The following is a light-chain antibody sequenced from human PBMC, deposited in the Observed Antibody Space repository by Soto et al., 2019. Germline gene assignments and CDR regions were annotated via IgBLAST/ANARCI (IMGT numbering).Light chain of an antibody. CDR2: DNN. V-gene: IGLV1-51*01. CDR3: ATWDGSLPGEV. J-gene: IGLJ2*01. Sequence: QSVLTQSPSVSAAPGQKVTISCSGSSSNIGNNYVSWYQQLPGTAPKLLIYDNNKRPSGIPDRFSGSKSRTSGTLDITGLQTGDEADYYCATWDGSLPGEVFGGGTK. CDR1: SSNIGNNY.